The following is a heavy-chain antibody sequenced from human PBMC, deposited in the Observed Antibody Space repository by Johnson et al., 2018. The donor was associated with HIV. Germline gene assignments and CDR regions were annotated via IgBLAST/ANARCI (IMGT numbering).Heavy chain of an antibody. J-gene: IGHJ3*02. D-gene: IGHD1-26*01. CDR3: ATFGGGSFHAFDI. CDR2: IQQDGSEK. Sequence: VQLVESGGGLVQPGGSLRLSCAASGFTFSSYWMGWVRQAPGKGLEWVANIQQDGSEKYYVDSLKGRFTISRDNAKNSLYLQMNSLRAEDTAVYYCATFGGGSFHAFDIWGQGTMVTVSS. CDR1: GFTFSSYW. V-gene: IGHV3-7*05.